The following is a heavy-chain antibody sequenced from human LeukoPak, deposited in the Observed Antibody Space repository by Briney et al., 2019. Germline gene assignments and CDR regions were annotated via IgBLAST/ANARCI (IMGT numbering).Heavy chain of an antibody. D-gene: IGHD3-10*01. CDR2: ISSSGSTI. Sequence: GGSLRLSCAASGFTFSDYYMSWIRQAPGKGLEWVSYISSSGSTIYYADSVKGRFTISRDNAKNSLYLQMNSLRAEDTAGYYCARESYYYGSGSMNDYWGQGTLVTVSS. CDR3: ARESYYYGSGSMNDY. J-gene: IGHJ4*02. V-gene: IGHV3-11*01. CDR1: GFTFSDYY.